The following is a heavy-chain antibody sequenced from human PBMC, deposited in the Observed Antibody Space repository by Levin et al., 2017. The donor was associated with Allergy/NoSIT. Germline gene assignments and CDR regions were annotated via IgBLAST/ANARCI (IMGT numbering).Heavy chain of an antibody. V-gene: IGHV4-39*07. D-gene: IGHD1-14*01. Sequence: SETLSLTCTVSGGSISSSSYYWGWIRQPPGKGLEWIGSIYYSGSTYYNPSLKSRVTISVDTSENQFSLKLSSVTAADTAVYYCARVHPTGFYNGMDVWGQGTTVTVSS. J-gene: IGHJ6*02. CDR2: IYYSGST. CDR3: ARVHPTGFYNGMDV. CDR1: GGSISSSSYY.